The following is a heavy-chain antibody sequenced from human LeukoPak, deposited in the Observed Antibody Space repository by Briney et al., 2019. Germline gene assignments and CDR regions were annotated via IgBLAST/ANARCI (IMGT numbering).Heavy chain of an antibody. J-gene: IGHJ4*02. D-gene: IGHD3-3*01. V-gene: IGHV4-4*07. CDR2: IYTSGGT. CDR1: GGSISSYY. CDR3: ARAPWSGYLNDY. Sequence: SETLSLTCTVSGGSISSYYWSWIRQPAGKGLEWIGRIYTSGGTNYNPSLKSRVTISVDKSKNQFSLKLSSVTAADTAVYYCARAPWSGYLNDYWGQGTLVTVSS.